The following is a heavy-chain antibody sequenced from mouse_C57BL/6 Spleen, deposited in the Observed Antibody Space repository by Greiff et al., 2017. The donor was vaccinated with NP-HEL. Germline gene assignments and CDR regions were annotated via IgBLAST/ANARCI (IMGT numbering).Heavy chain of an antibody. CDR1: GYTFTEYT. CDR2: FYPGSGSI. Sequence: VQLQQSGAELVKPGASVKLSCKASGYTFTEYTIHWVKQRSGQGLEWIGWFYPGSGSIKYNEKFKDKATLTADKSSSTVYMELSRLTSEDSAVYFCARHHYYGSSYVGYFDYWGQGTTLTVSS. D-gene: IGHD1-1*01. V-gene: IGHV1-62-2*01. CDR3: ARHHYYGSSYVGYFDY. J-gene: IGHJ2*01.